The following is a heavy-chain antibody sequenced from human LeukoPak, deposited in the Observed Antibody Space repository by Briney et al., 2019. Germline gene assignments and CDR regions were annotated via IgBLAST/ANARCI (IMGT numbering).Heavy chain of an antibody. CDR2: IYPTGST. D-gene: IGHD6-13*01. V-gene: IGHV4-38-2*02. CDR3: ARAYSSSWYWNWFDP. Sequence: SETLSLTCTVSGYSISSGYYWGWIRQPPGKGLEWIGNIYPTGSTYYNPSLKSRVTISVDTSKNQFSLKVSSGSAADTAVYYCARAYSSSWYWNWFDPWGQGTLVTVSS. J-gene: IGHJ5*02. CDR1: GYSISSGYY.